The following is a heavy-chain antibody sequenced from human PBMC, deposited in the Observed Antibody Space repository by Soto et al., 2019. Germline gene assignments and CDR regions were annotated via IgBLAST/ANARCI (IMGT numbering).Heavy chain of an antibody. Sequence: QVQLQESGPGLVKPSETLSLTCTVSGDSINRDYWSWIRQPPGKGLEWVGYVYYSGSTNYNPSLKSRVTISVDTSKNQFSLKLSSVAPAGTAVYYWARVSSATWHGVSMGVWGQGTAVTVSS. D-gene: IGHD2-15*01. CDR3: ARVSSATWHGVSMGV. CDR2: VYYSGST. V-gene: IGHV4-59*01. J-gene: IGHJ6*02. CDR1: GDSINRDY.